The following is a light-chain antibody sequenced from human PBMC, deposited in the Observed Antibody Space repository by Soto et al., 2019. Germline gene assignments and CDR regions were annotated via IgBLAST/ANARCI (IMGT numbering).Light chain of an antibody. CDR2: GNG. J-gene: IGLJ1*01. Sequence: QSVLTQPPSVSGAPGQRVTSSCTGSSSNIGAGHDVHWYQQLPGTAPKLLIYGNGNRPSGVPERFSGSKSGTSASLAITGLQAEDEADYYCQSYDSSLSGSEVFGTGTKVTVL. CDR3: QSYDSSLSGSEV. V-gene: IGLV1-40*01. CDR1: SSNIGAGHD.